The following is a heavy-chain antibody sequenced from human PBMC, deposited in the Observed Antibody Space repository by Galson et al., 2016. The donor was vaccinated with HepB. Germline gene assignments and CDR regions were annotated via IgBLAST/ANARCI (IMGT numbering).Heavy chain of an antibody. CDR2: IWDDGSQK. CDR3: ARVWMNEDFWSGCGDYYHYGMDV. J-gene: IGHJ6*04. CDR1: GFTFSRYG. D-gene: IGHD3-3*01. Sequence: SLRLSCAASGFTFSRYGMHWVRQAPGKGLEWVELIWDDGSQKYYADSAKGRFTISRDNSQNTLFLQMHSLIVEDTAVYYCARVWMNEDFWSGCGDYYHYGMDVWGEGTTVTVSS. V-gene: IGHV3-33*02.